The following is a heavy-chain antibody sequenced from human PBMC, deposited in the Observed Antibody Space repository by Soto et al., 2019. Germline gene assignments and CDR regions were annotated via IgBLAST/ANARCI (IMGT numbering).Heavy chain of an antibody. J-gene: IGHJ6*02. D-gene: IGHD3-3*01. Sequence: ASVKVSCKASGYTFTGYYMHWVRQAPGQGLEWMGWINPNSGGTNYAQKFQGRVTMTRDTSISTAYMELSRLRSDDTAVYYCARVGRKSYDFWSGYTQPYYYGMDVWGQGTTVTVSS. CDR1: GYTFTGYY. V-gene: IGHV1-2*02. CDR3: ARVGRKSYDFWSGYTQPYYYGMDV. CDR2: INPNSGGT.